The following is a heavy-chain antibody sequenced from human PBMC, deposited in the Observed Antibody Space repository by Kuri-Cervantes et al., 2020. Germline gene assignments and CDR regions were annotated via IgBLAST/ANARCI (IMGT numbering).Heavy chain of an antibody. J-gene: IGHJ6*02. Sequence: SETLSLTCTVSGGSISSYYWSWIRQPAGKGLEWIGRIYTSGSTNYNPSLKSRVTMSVDTSKNQFSLKLSSVTAADTAVYYCARDLTTVTTDYYYYGMDVWGQGTTVTVSS. CDR1: GGSISSYY. CDR2: IYTSGST. D-gene: IGHD4-11*01. V-gene: IGHV4-4*07. CDR3: ARDLTTVTTDYYYYGMDV.